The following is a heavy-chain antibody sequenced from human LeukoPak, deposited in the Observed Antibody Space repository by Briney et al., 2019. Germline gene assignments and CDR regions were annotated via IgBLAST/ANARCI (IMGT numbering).Heavy chain of an antibody. CDR3: ASLSPTPYNYYYYGMDV. CDR2: ISFDGSKK. CDR1: GFIFTNYA. D-gene: IGHD3-9*01. V-gene: IGHV3-33*08. J-gene: IGHJ6*02. Sequence: GGSLRLSCVASGFIFTNYAIHWVRQAPGKGPECVAVISFDGSKKYYADSVKGRFTISRDNAKNSLYLQMNSLRAEDTAVYYCASLSPTPYNYYYYGMDVWGQGTTVTVSS.